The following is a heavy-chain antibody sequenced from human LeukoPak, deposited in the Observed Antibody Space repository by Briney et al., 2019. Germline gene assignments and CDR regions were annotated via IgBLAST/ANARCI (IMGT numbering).Heavy chain of an antibody. CDR3: ARDGYCSGGSCYSGYYGMDV. D-gene: IGHD2-15*01. CDR1: GGTFSSYA. J-gene: IGHJ6*02. CDR2: ISAYNGNT. V-gene: IGHV1-18*01. Sequence: ASVKVSCKASGGTFSSYAISWVRQAPGQGLEWMGWISAYNGNTNYAQKLQGRVTMTTDTSTSTAYMELRSLRSDDTAVYYCARDGYCSGGSCYSGYYGMDVWGQGTTVTVSS.